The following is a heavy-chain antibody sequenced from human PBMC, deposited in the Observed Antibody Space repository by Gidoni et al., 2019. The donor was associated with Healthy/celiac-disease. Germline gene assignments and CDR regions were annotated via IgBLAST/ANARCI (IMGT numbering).Heavy chain of an antibody. CDR3: AHSSHIVVVPAALSWFDP. V-gene: IGHV2-5*01. CDR2: ISWNDDK. Sequence: QITLKESGPTLVKPTQTLTLTCNFSGFSLSTSGVGVGWISQPPGKALEWLALISWNDDKRYSPSMNSRLTITKDTSKNQVVLTMTNMDPVDTSTYYCAHSSHIVVVPAALSWFDPWGQGTLVTVSS. J-gene: IGHJ5*02. CDR1: GFSLSTSGVG. D-gene: IGHD2-2*01.